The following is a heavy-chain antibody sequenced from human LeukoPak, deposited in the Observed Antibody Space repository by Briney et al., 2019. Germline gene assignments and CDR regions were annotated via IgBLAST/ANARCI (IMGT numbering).Heavy chain of an antibody. D-gene: IGHD1-1*01. CDR2: IYSGGST. V-gene: IGHV3-53*01. J-gene: IGHJ3*02. CDR1: GFTVRSNF. CDR3: ARSYLEGVAFDI. Sequence: GGSLRLSCAACGFTVRSNFMSWVRQAPGKGLEWVSVIYSGGSTYYADSVKGRFTISRDNSKNTLYLQMNSLRAEDTAVYYCARSYLEGVAFDIWGQGTMVTVSS.